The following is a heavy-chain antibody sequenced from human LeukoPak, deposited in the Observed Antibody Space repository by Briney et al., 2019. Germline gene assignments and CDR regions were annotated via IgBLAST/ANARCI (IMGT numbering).Heavy chain of an antibody. CDR1: GGTFSSYA. CDR3: ARDGYSSSWYLDY. J-gene: IGHJ4*02. V-gene: IGHV1-69*04. D-gene: IGHD6-13*01. Sequence: SVKVPCKASGGTFSSYAISWVRQAPGQGLEWMGRIIPILGIANYAQKFQGRVTITADKSTSTAYMELSSLRSEDTAVYYCARDGYSSSWYLDYWGQGTLVTVSS. CDR2: IIPILGIA.